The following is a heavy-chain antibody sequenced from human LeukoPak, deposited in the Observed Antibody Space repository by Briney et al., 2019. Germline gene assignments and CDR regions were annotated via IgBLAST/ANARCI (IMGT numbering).Heavy chain of an antibody. J-gene: IGHJ4*02. CDR3: ARDCLVQLWPKQIYYFDY. CDR2: IIPILGIA. D-gene: IGHD5-18*01. CDR1: GGTFSSYA. V-gene: IGHV1-69*04. Sequence: GASVTVSCTASGGTFSSYAISWVRQAPGQGLEWMGRIIPILGIANYAQKFQGRVTITADKSTSTAYMELSSLRSEDTAVYYCARDCLVQLWPKQIYYFDYWGQGTLVTVSS.